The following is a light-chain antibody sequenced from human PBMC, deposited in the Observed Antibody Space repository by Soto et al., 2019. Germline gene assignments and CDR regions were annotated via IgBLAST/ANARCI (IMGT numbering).Light chain of an antibody. CDR1: QSISSW. CDR3: QQYNSYLYT. J-gene: IGKJ2*01. CDR2: DAS. Sequence: DIQMTQSPSTLSASVGDRVTITCRASQSISSWLAWYQQKPGKAPKLLIYDASSLESGVPSRFSGSGSGTEFTLTISSLQHEDFATYYCQQYNSYLYTFGQGTKVDIK. V-gene: IGKV1-5*01.